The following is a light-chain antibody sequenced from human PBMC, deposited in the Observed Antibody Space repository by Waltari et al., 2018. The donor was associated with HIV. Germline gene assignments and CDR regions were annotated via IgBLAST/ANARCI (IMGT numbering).Light chain of an antibody. CDR1: SSDVGAFKY. CDR2: DVT. Sequence: QSALTQPPSASGSPGQSVSISCTGASSDVGAFKYVSWYQQHPGKAPKLLIYDVTKRPSGVPDRFSGSKSGNTASLTVSGLQAEDEAHYYCSSYAGSSMSYVFGNGTKVTVL. J-gene: IGLJ1*01. CDR3: SSYAGSSMSYV. V-gene: IGLV2-8*01.